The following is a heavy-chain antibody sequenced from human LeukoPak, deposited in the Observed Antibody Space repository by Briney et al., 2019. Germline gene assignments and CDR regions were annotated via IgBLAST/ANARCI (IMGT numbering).Heavy chain of an antibody. J-gene: IGHJ4*02. Sequence: GASVKVSCKASGYTFTSYGISWVRQAPGQGLEWMGWISAYNGNTNYAQKLQGRVTMTTDTSTSTAYMELRSLRSDDTAVYYCARVHPNPYCSEGEEYRGQGTLVTVSS. CDR1: GYTFTSYG. D-gene: IGHD6-25*01. CDR2: ISAYNGNT. CDR3: ARVHPNPYCSEGEEY. V-gene: IGHV1-18*01.